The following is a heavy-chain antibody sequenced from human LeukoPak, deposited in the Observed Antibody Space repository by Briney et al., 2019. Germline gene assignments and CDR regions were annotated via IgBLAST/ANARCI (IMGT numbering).Heavy chain of an antibody. CDR1: GFTFSSYG. CDR2: ISYDGSNK. D-gene: IGHD3-16*01. J-gene: IGHJ4*02. V-gene: IGHV3-30*19. Sequence: GGSLRLSCAASGFTFSSYGMHWVRQAPGKGLEWVAVISYDGSNKYYADSVKGRFTISRDNSKNTLYLQMNSLRAEDTAVYYCARVPRSVGYYFDYWGQGTLVTVSS. CDR3: ARVPRSVGYYFDY.